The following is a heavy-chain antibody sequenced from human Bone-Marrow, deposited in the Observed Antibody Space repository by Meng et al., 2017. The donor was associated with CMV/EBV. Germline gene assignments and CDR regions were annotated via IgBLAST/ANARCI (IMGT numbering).Heavy chain of an antibody. CDR1: GYTLTSYD. V-gene: IGHV1-8*03. J-gene: IGHJ6*02. CDR3: AREPRIAAAGTKTGGYYYGMDV. Sequence: ASVKVSCKASGYTLTSYDINWVRQATGQGLEWMGWMNPNSGNTGYAQKFQGRVTITRNTSISTAYMELSSLRSEDTAVYYCAREPRIAAAGTKTGGYYYGMDVWGQGTTVTVSS. D-gene: IGHD6-13*01. CDR2: MNPNSGNT.